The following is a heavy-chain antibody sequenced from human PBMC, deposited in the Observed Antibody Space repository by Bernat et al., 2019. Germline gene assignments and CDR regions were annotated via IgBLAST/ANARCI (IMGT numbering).Heavy chain of an antibody. J-gene: IGHJ3*02. CDR1: GFTFSSYA. V-gene: IGHV3-30-3*01. CDR3: ARGLGYYGSRKAFDI. Sequence: QVQLVESGGGVVQPGRSLRLSCAASGFTFSSYAMHWVRQAPGKGLEWVAVISYDGSNKYYADSVKVRFTISRDNSKNTLYLQMNSLRAEDTAVYYCARGLGYYGSRKAFDIWGQGTMVTVSS. D-gene: IGHD3-10*01. CDR2: ISYDGSNK.